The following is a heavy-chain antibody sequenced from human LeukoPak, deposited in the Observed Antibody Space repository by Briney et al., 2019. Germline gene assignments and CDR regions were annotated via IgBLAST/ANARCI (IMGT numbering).Heavy chain of an antibody. V-gene: IGHV4-59*08. J-gene: IGHJ4*02. CDR2: IYYSGST. CDR3: ARRGWDYYGSGSPYYFDY. D-gene: IGHD3-10*01. CDR1: GGSISSYY. Sequence: PSETLSLTCTVSGGSISSYYWSWIRQPPGKGLEWIGYIYYSGSTNYNPSLKSRVTISVDTSKNQFSLKLSSVTAADTAVYYCARRGWDYYGSGSPYYFDYWGQGTLVTVSS.